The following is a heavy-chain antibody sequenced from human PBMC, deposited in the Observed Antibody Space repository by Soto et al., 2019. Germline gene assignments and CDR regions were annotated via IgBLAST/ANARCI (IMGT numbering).Heavy chain of an antibody. CDR3: LKERNGGGWYAFDL. CDR1: GFTFSSYW. V-gene: IGHV3-74*01. CDR2: INNDESST. Sequence: EVQLVESGGGLVQPGGSLRLSCAASGFTFSSYWMHWVRQAPGKGLVWVSRINNDESSTNYADSVKGRFTISRDNAKNTLFLQMNSLRAEDTAVYYCLKERNGGGWYAFDLWGQGTMVTVSS. D-gene: IGHD2-15*01. J-gene: IGHJ3*01.